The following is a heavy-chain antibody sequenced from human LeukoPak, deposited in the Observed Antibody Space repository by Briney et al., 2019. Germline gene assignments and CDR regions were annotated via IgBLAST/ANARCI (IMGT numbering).Heavy chain of an antibody. J-gene: IGHJ4*02. V-gene: IGHV5-51*01. CDR2: TYPGDYET. CDR3: AIPPGYCGNDCSFDH. CDR1: GYSFSNYW. D-gene: IGHD2-21*02. Sequence: GESLKISCGGSGYSFSNYWIGWVRQMPGKGLEWMGITYPGDYETRYSPSFQGLVTISVDKSISTAYLQWSSLKASDTAMYYCAIPPGYCGNDCSFDHWGQGTLVTVSS.